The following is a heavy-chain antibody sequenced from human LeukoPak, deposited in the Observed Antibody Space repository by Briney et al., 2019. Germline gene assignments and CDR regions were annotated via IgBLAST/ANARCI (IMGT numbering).Heavy chain of an antibody. CDR2: ISSSSSTI. D-gene: IGHD3-3*01. CDR3: ARSNYDFWSGYYTEGGYFDY. V-gene: IGHV3-11*04. J-gene: IGHJ4*02. Sequence: PGGSLRLSCAASGFTFSDYYMSWIRQAPGKGLEWVSYISSSSSTIYYADSVKGRFTISRDNAKNSLYLQMNSLRAEDTAVYYCARSNYDFWSGYYTEGGYFDYWGQGTLVTVSS. CDR1: GFTFSDYY.